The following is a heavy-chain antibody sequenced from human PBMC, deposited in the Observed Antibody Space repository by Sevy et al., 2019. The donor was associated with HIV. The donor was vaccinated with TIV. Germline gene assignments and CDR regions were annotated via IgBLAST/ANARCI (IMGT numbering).Heavy chain of an antibody. CDR1: GGSISSYY. CDR2: IYTSGST. CDR3: AREGAAAGDYYYYGMDV. Sequence: SETLSLTCTVSGGSISSYYWSWIRQPAGKGLEWIGRIYTSGSTNYNPSLKSRVTMSVDTSKNQFSLKLSSVTAAGTAVYYCAREGAAAGDYYYYGMDVWGQGTTVTVSS. V-gene: IGHV4-4*07. D-gene: IGHD6-13*01. J-gene: IGHJ6*02.